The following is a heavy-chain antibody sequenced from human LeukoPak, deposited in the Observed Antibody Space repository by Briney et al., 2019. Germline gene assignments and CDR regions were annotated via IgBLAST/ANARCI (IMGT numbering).Heavy chain of an antibody. J-gene: IGHJ4*02. CDR3: ARNVLLWFGEETTPYYFDY. CDR2: IYYSGST. CDR1: GGSISSSSYY. D-gene: IGHD3-10*01. Sequence: PSETLSLTCTVSGGSISSSSYYWGWIRQPPGKGLEWIGSIYYSGSTYYNPSLKSRVTISVDTSKNQFSLKLSSVTAADTAVYYCARNVLLWFGEETTPYYFDYWGQGTLVTVSS. V-gene: IGHV4-39*01.